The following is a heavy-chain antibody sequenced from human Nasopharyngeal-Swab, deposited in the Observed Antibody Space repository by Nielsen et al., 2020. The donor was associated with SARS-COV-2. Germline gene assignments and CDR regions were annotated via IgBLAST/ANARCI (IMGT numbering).Heavy chain of an antibody. CDR1: GFTFSGYS. CDR2: IKQDGSQK. Sequence: GESLKISCAASGFTFSGYSMNWVRQASGKGLEWVANIKQDGSQKYYVDSVKGRFTISRDNAKNSLYLQMNSLRAEDTAVFYCARGETWGQGTMVTVSS. V-gene: IGHV3-7*03. D-gene: IGHD2-21*01. CDR3: ARGET. J-gene: IGHJ3*01.